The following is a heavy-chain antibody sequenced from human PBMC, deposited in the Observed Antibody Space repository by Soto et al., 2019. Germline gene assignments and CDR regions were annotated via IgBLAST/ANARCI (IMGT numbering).Heavy chain of an antibody. Sequence: QVQLQESGPGLVKPSETLSLTCTVSGGSISNHYWSWIRQPPGKGLEWIGYIYYNGNTNYNPSLKSRVTMSVDTSKNQISLKLSSVTGADTAVYYCTRANWYSEYWGQGTLVIVSS. CDR3: TRANWYSEY. CDR1: GGSISNHY. CDR2: IYYNGNT. D-gene: IGHD7-27*01. V-gene: IGHV4-59*11. J-gene: IGHJ4*02.